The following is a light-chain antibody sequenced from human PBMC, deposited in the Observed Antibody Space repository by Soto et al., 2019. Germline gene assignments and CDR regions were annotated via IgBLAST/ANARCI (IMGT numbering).Light chain of an antibody. J-gene: IGKJ4*02. V-gene: IGKV3-11*01. CDR3: QQRSNWPLT. CDR1: QSVSSY. CDR2: GAS. Sequence: EIVLTQSPATLSLSPGERATLSCRASQSVSSYLAWYQQKFGQAPRLLIYGASNRATGIPARFSGSGSGTDFILTISSLETEDFAVYYCQQRSNWPLTFGGGTKVVIK.